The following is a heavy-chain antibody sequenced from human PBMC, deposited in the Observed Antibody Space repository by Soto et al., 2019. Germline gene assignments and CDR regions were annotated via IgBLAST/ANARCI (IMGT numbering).Heavy chain of an antibody. V-gene: IGHV4-59*01. CDR1: GGSISGSY. CDR2: VYYTGST. D-gene: IGHD6-19*01. J-gene: IGHJ4*02. Sequence: SETLSLTCSVSGGSISGSYWSWIRQPPGKGLEWLGYVYYTGSTNYSPPLRSRVSISVDTSKNEFSLRLSSVTAADTAVYFCARSVAVPGAHIDYWGQGTQVTVSS. CDR3: ARSVAVPGAHIDY.